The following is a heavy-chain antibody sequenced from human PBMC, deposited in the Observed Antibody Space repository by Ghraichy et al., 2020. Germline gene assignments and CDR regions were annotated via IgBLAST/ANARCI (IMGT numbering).Heavy chain of an antibody. CDR3: AKDQGRMSKLYFDY. D-gene: IGHD2-15*01. J-gene: IGHJ4*02. Sequence: GGSLRLSCAATGFTFSSYAMSWVRQAPGKGLEWVSSISGSAGSTYYADSVQGRFTISRDNSKNTLYLQMKNLRVEDTAVYYCAKDQGRMSKLYFDYWGQGTLVTVSS. CDR1: GFTFSSYA. CDR2: ISGSAGST. V-gene: IGHV3-23*01.